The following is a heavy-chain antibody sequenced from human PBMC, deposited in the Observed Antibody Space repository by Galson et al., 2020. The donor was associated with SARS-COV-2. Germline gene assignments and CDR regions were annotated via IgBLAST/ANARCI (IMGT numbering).Heavy chain of an antibody. D-gene: IGHD1-26*01. V-gene: IGHV3-74*01. J-gene: IGHJ4*02. CDR1: GSTFSSYW. CDR2: INTDGSST. CDR3: EGTGGSYPGPN. Sequence: GGSLRLSCAASGSTFSSYWMHWVRQPPGKGLVWVSRINTDGSSTSYMDSVKGRFTISRYNAKNTLYLQMNSLRAEDTAVYYCEGTGGSYPGPNWGQGTLVTVSA.